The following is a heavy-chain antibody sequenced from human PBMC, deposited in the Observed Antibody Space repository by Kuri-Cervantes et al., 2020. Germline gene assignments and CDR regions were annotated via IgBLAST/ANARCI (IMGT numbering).Heavy chain of an antibody. CDR1: GFTFSSYA. Sequence: GESLKISCAASGFTFSSYAMHWVRQAPGKGLEWVAVISYDGSNKYYADSVKGQFTISRDNSKNTLYLQMNSLRAEDTAVYYCARESSSPGKYYYYYGMDVWGQGTTVTVSS. J-gene: IGHJ6*02. CDR3: ARESSSPGKYYYYYGMDV. V-gene: IGHV3-30-3*01. D-gene: IGHD6-13*01. CDR2: ISYDGSNK.